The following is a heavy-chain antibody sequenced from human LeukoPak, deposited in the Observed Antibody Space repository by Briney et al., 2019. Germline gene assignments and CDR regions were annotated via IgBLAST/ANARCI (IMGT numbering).Heavy chain of an antibody. CDR2: ISGSGGST. D-gene: IGHD3-10*01. CDR1: GFTFSSYA. V-gene: IGHV3-43*02. J-gene: IGHJ6*02. CDR3: AKDFSSGTYYPYYYYGMDV. Sequence: GGSLRLSCAASGFTFSSYAMSWVRQAPGKGLEWVSGISGSGGSTYYADSVKGRFTISRDNSKNSLYLQMNSLRTEDTALYYCAKDFSSGTYYPYYYYGMDVWGQGTTVIVSS.